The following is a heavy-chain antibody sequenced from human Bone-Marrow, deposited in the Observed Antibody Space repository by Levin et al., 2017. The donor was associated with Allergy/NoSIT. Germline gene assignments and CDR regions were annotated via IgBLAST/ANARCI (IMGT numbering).Heavy chain of an antibody. CDR1: GFTFSSYG. CDR3: AKDRASSSSDYYYYYGMDV. D-gene: IGHD6-6*01. Sequence: GGSLRLSCAASGFTFSSYGMHWVRQAPGKGLEWVAVISYDGSNKYYADSVKGRFTISRDNSKNTLYLQMNSLRAEDTAVYYCAKDRASSSSDYYYYYGMDVWGQGTTVTVSS. CDR2: ISYDGSNK. V-gene: IGHV3-30*18. J-gene: IGHJ6*02.